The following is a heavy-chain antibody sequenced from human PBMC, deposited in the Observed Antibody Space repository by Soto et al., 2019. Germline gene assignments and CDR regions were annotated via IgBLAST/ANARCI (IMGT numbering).Heavy chain of an antibody. CDR1: GGSISSSNW. J-gene: IGHJ4*02. D-gene: IGHD4-17*01. CDR3: AGKGRITTVVEAFHY. V-gene: IGHV4-4*02. CDR2: MYDTGSA. Sequence: QVQLQESGPGLVKPSGTLSLTCGVSGGSISSSNWWSWVRQPPGKGLEWIGEMYDTGSANYNPSLKSRVTISIDKSKNQFFLRLNSVTAADTAVYYCAGKGRITTVVEAFHYWGQGILVTVSS.